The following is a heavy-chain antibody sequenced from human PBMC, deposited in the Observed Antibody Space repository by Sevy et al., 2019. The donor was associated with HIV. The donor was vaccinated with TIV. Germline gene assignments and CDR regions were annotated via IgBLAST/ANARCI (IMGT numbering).Heavy chain of an antibody. V-gene: IGHV4-59*01. D-gene: IGHD2-2*01. CDR2: FYYSKST. CDR3: ARTSAYYYYGVDV. Sequence: SETLSLTCTVSGGSISTYYWSWIRQPPGKGLEWIGYFYYSKSTNYNPSLKSRVTISVDTSKNQISLKLRSVTAADTAVYYCARTSAYYYYGVDVWGQGTTVTVSS. J-gene: IGHJ6*02. CDR1: GGSISTYY.